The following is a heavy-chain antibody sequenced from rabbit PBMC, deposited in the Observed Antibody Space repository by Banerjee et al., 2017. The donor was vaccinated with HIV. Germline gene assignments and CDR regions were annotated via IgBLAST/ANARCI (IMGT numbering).Heavy chain of an antibody. V-gene: IGHV1S45*01. CDR2: IWTGSGSNT. CDR3: ARDLGAGSSDAL. D-gene: IGHD8-1*01. J-gene: IGHJ4*01. CDR1: GFSFSSGHY. Sequence: QEQLVESGGGLVQPGASLTLTCTASGFSFSSGHYIYWVRQAPGKGLEWIACIWTGSGSNTYYASWAKGRFTISKTSSTTVTLQMTSLTAADTATYFCARDLGAGSSDALWGPGTLVTVS.